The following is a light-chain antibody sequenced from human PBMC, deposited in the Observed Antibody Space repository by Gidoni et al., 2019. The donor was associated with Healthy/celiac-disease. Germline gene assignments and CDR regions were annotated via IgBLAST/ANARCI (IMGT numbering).Light chain of an antibody. V-gene: IGKV1-5*01. CDR2: DAS. CDR1: KSISSW. CDR3: QQYKSYPWS. J-gene: IGKJ1*01. Sequence: DIPLTQSPSTLSASVGDRITIPCRASKSISSWLAWYQQKPGKAPKLLIYDASSLESGVPSRFSGSGPGTEITLTISSRQPDDFATYYGQQYKSYPWSFGQGTKVEIK.